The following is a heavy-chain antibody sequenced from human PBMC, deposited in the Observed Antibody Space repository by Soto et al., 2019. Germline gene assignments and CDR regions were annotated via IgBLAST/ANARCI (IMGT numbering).Heavy chain of an antibody. V-gene: IGHV3-30*18. CDR1: GFTFSSYG. CDR3: AKDYCGGDCYPYFDY. CDR2: ISYDGSNK. D-gene: IGHD2-21*02. Sequence: GGSLRLSCAASGFTFSSYGMHWVRQAPGKGLEWVAVISYDGSNKYYADSVKGRFTISRDNSKNTLYLQMNSLRAEDTAVYYCAKDYCGGDCYPYFDYWGQGTLVTVSS. J-gene: IGHJ4*02.